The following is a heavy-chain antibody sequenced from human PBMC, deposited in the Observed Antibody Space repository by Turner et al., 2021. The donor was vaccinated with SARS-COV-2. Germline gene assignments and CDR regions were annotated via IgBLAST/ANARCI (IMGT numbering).Heavy chain of an antibody. D-gene: IGHD6-19*01. V-gene: IGHV4-59*08. CDR3: ARQSSGWYLPYFDY. Sequence: QVQLQESGPGLVKPSETLSLTCTVSGGSISSYYWSWIRQPPGKGLEWIVYIYYSVSTNYNPSLKSRVTISVDTSKNQFSLKLSAVTAADTAVYYCARQSSGWYLPYFDYWGQGTLVTVSS. CDR1: GGSISSYY. J-gene: IGHJ4*02. CDR2: IYYSVST.